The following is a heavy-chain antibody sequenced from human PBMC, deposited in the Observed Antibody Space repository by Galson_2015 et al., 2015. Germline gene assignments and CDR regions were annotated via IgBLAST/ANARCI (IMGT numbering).Heavy chain of an antibody. CDR2: ISYDGSNK. CDR1: GFTFSSYA. V-gene: IGHV3-30*01. J-gene: IGHJ4*02. D-gene: IGHD4-17*01. Sequence: SLRLSCAASGFTFSSYAMHWVRQAPGKGLEWVAVISYDGSNKYYADSVKGRFTISRDNSKNTLYLQMNSLRAEDTAVYYCARIYDYGDSMFDYWGQGTLVTVSS. CDR3: ARIYDYGDSMFDY.